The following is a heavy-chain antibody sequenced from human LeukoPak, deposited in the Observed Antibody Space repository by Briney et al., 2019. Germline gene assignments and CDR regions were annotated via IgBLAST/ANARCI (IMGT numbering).Heavy chain of an antibody. V-gene: IGHV3-21*04. J-gene: IGHJ4*02. CDR2: ISSSSSYI. CDR1: GFTFSSYS. D-gene: IGHD2-21*01. Sequence: PGGSLRLSCAASGFTFSSYSMNWVRQAPGKGLEWVSSISSSSSYIYYADSVKGRFTISRDNAKNSLYLQMNSLRAEDMALYFCVRERNCGGNCYSLDYWGQGTLVTVSS. CDR3: VRERNCGGNCYSLDY.